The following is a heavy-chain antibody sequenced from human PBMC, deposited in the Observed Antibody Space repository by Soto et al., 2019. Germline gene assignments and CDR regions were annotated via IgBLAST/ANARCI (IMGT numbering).Heavy chain of an antibody. CDR1: GDSVSGNSAA. Sequence: PSQTLSLTCATSGDSVSGNSAAWNCIRQSPSRGLEWLGRTYYRSKWYNDYAISVKSRVTINPDTSKNQFSLQLNSVTPEDTAVYYCARESVRKKLPYYFEYCGQGPLVTLSS. CDR3: ARESVRKKLPYYFEY. J-gene: IGHJ4*02. V-gene: IGHV6-1*01. D-gene: IGHD2-15*01. CDR2: TYYRSKWYN.